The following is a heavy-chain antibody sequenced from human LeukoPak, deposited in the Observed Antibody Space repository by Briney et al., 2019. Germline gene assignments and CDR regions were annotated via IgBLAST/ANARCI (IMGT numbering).Heavy chain of an antibody. V-gene: IGHV3-20*03. CDR1: GFTFADDS. CDR3: ARGDYDSSGYYYYYYMDV. D-gene: IGHD3-22*01. CDR2: INWNGGST. J-gene: IGHJ6*03. Sequence: RGSLRLSSAPSGFTFADDSMSWVCQAPGKGLEWVSDINWNGGSTGYADSVKGRFTISRDNAKNSLYLQMNSLRAEDTALYYCARGDYDSSGYYYYYYMDVWGKGTTVTVSS.